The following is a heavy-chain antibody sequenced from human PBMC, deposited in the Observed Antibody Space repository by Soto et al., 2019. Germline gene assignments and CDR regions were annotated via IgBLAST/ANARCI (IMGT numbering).Heavy chain of an antibody. V-gene: IGHV3-49*04. CDR1: GFTFGDYT. D-gene: IGHD2-8*02. Sequence: GGSLRLSCTASGFTFGDYTMNWVRQAPGKGLEWVAFIGSKTYSGTTEYAASVKARFTISRDDSRGIAYLQMSSLKAEDTAMYYCAREGSHHTGPFDYWGQGTLVTVSS. J-gene: IGHJ4*02. CDR2: IGSKTYSGTT. CDR3: AREGSHHTGPFDY.